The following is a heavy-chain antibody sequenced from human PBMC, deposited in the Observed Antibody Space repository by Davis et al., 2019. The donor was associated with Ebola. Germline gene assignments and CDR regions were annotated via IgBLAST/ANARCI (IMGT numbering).Heavy chain of an antibody. J-gene: IGHJ6*02. V-gene: IGHV3-23*01. Sequence: FTFSRDNSKNTLYLQMNSLRAEDTAIYYCAKTVRTYYDYYYYGMDVWGQGTTVTVSS. CDR3: AKTVRTYYDYYYYGMDV. D-gene: IGHD1-26*01.